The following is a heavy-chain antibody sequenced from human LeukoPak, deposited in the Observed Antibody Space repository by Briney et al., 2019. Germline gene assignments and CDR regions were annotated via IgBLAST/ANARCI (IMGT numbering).Heavy chain of an antibody. CDR1: GGSISSSSYY. J-gene: IGHJ4*02. V-gene: IGHV4-39*07. CDR3: ARDNPYGSGTDY. CDR2: IYFSGRT. Sequence: SETLSLTCNVSGGSISSSSYYWGWIRQPPGKGLEWIGSIYFSGRTYYNMSLKRRVTISIDTSKNQFSLKVNSVTAADTAVYYCARDNPYGSGTDYWGQGTLVTVSS. D-gene: IGHD3-10*01.